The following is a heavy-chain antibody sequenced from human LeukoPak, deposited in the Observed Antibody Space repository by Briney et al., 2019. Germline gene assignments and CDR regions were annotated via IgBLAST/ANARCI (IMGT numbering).Heavy chain of an antibody. J-gene: IGHJ3*02. CDR1: GYTFTGYY. Sequence: GASVKVSCKASGYTFTGYYMHWVRQAPGQGLEWMGWISAYNGNTNYAQKLQGRVTMTTDTSTSTAYMELRSLRSDDTAVYYCARDHYGDYDFSPNDAFDIWGQGTMVTVSS. CDR3: ARDHYGDYDFSPNDAFDI. CDR2: ISAYNGNT. D-gene: IGHD4-17*01. V-gene: IGHV1-18*04.